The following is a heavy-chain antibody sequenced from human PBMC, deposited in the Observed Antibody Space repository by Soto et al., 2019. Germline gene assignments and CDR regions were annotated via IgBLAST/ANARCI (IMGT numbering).Heavy chain of an antibody. V-gene: IGHV3-33*08. J-gene: IGHJ6*02. CDR3: AREPPPIWSGYYYYYGMDV. Sequence: GGSLRLSCAASGFTFSAYGMHWVRPAPGKGLEWVAVIWYDGSNKYYADSVKGRFTISRDNSKNTLYLQMNSLRAEDTAVYYCAREPPPIWSGYYYYYGMDVWGQGTTVTVSS. CDR2: IWYDGSNK. D-gene: IGHD3-3*01. CDR1: GFTFSAYG.